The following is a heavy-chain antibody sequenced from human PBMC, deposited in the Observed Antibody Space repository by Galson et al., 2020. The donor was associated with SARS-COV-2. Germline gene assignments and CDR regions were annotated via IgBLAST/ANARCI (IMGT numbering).Heavy chain of an antibody. CDR2: INPKSGGT. CDR3: ARLRYYDVLTGYIVDG. D-gene: IGHD3-9*01. V-gene: IGHV1-2*02. Sequence: ASVKVSCKASGYTFTDYYIHWVRQAPGQGLEWMGWINPKSGGTNYAQKFEGRVTMTRATSITTAYMELSRLRADDTAVYYCARLRYYDVLTGYIVDGWGQGTMVTVSS. CDR1: GYTFTDYY. J-gene: IGHJ6*02.